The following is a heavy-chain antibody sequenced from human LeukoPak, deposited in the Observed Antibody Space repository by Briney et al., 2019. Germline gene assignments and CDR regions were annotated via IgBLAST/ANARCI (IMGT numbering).Heavy chain of an antibody. CDR2: VSPDGYD. CDR1: GVSLTDYY. Sequence: PSETLSLTCAVSGVSLTDYYWSWIRQSPGKGLEWIGEVSPDGYDKYNPSLKSRVSISVDRSENQLSLRLSSVTAADTAIYYCARIRCVSGPEICYNLWGQGSLVTVSS. CDR3: ARIRCVSGPEICYNL. J-gene: IGHJ5*02. D-gene: IGHD2-8*01. V-gene: IGHV4-34*01.